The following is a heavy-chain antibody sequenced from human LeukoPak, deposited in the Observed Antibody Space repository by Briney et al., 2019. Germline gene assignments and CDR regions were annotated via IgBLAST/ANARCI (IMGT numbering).Heavy chain of an antibody. Sequence: PGGSLRLSCAASGFTVSSNYMSWVRQAPGKGLEWVSAIYSGGNTYYADSVKGRFTISRDNSKNTLYLQMNGLRAEDTAVYYCARLIAAAGRVYFDYWGQGTLVTVSS. CDR3: ARLIAAAGRVYFDY. CDR2: IYSGGNT. V-gene: IGHV3-53*01. D-gene: IGHD6-13*01. J-gene: IGHJ4*02. CDR1: GFTVSSNY.